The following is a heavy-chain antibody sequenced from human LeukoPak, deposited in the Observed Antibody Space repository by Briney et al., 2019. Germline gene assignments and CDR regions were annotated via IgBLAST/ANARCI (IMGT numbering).Heavy chain of an antibody. J-gene: IGHJ3*02. CDR1: GFTFSAYS. CDR3: ARSVIAVAGYDAFDI. V-gene: IGHV3-48*02. D-gene: IGHD6-19*01. Sequence: PGGSLRLSCAASGFTFSAYSMNWVRQAPGKGLDWVSYISSRSFTIYYADSVKGRFTISRDNAKNSLYPEMNSLRDEDTAVYYCARSVIAVAGYDAFDIWGQGTVVTVSS. CDR2: ISSRSFTI.